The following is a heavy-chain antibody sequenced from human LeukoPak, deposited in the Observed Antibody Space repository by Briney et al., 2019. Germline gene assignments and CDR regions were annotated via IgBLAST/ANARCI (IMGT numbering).Heavy chain of an antibody. J-gene: IGHJ4*02. CDR3: ARLSGGYCSSTSCPTDYYFDY. CDR2: MNPNSGNT. V-gene: IGHV1-8*01. Sequence: ASVKVSCKASGYTFTSYDINWVRQATGQGLEWMGWMNPNSGNTGYAQKFQGRVTMTRNTSISTAYMELSRLRSDDTAVYYCARLSGGYCSSTSCPTDYYFDYWGQGTLVTVSS. CDR1: GYTFTSYD. D-gene: IGHD2-2*01.